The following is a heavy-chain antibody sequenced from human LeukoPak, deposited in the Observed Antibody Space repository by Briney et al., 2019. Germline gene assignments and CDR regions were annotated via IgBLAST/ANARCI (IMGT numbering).Heavy chain of an antibody. Sequence: QAGGSLRLSCAASEFTFGNFAMSWVRQAPGKGLEWVSYIRGGGAGALYADSVKGRFTVSRDNSRSTLYLQMNSLRVEDTAVYYCAKCAQSYGNDAFDLWGPGTMVTVSS. J-gene: IGHJ3*01. CDR1: EFTFGNFA. V-gene: IGHV3-23*01. CDR2: IRGGGAGA. CDR3: AKCAQSYGNDAFDL. D-gene: IGHD3-16*01.